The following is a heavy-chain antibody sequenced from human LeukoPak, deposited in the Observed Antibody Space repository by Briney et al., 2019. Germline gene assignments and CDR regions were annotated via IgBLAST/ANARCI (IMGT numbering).Heavy chain of an antibody. CDR2: IQYDGSNK. Sequence: GGSLRLSCAASGFTFSGYDIHWVRQAPGKGLEWVAGIQYDGSNKYYTDSVKGRFTISRDNSKNTLYLQMNSLRAEDTAVYYCAQERRDGYKDDAFDIWGQGTMVTVSS. CDR1: GFTFSGYD. D-gene: IGHD5-24*01. V-gene: IGHV3-30*02. CDR3: AQERRDGYKDDAFDI. J-gene: IGHJ3*02.